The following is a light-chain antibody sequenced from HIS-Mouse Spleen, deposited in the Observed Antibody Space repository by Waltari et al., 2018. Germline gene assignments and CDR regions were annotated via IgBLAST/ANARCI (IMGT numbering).Light chain of an antibody. CDR3: AAWDDSLNGHVV. J-gene: IGLJ2*01. CDR1: SSNIGSNT. V-gene: IGLV1-44*01. Sequence: GQRVTISCSGSSSNIGSNTVNWYQQLPGTAPKPLIYSNNQRPSGVPDRFSGSKSGTSASLAISGLQSEDEADYYCAAWDDSLNGHVVFGGGTKLTVL. CDR2: SNN.